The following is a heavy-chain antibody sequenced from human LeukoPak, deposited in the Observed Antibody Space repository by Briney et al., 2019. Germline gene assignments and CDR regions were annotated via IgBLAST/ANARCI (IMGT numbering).Heavy chain of an antibody. V-gene: IGHV3-23*01. CDR2: INSSGGST. CDR1: GFTFDSYA. D-gene: IGHD3-22*01. J-gene: IGHJ4*02. CDR3: AKLYGIRYYDSSGYPDY. Sequence: PGESLRLSCAASGFTFDSYAMSWVRQAPGKGLEWVSAINSSGGSTYYADSVKGRFTISRDNSKNTLYLQMNSLRAEDTAVYYCAKLYGIRYYDSSGYPDYWGQGTLVTVAS.